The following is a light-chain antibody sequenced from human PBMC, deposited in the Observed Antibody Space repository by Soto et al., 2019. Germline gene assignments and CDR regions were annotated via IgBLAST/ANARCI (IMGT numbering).Light chain of an antibody. CDR3: QQRET. CDR2: GAF. V-gene: IGKV3-20*01. CDR1: QSVSSNY. J-gene: IGKJ1*01. Sequence: EIVLTQSPGTLSLSPGERATFSCRASQSVSSNYLAWYQQKPGQAPRLLIYGAFKRATGIPDRFSGSGSGTDFTLTISSLEPEDFAVYYCQQRETFGQGTKVDIK.